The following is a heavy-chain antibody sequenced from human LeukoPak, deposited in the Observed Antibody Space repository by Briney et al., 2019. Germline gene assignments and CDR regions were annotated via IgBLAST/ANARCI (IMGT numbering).Heavy chain of an antibody. CDR2: IYYPARS. J-gene: IGHJ6*02. CDR3: ARHSLEVWSYGMDV. CDR1: GGSISNYY. Sequence: SETLSLTCTVSGGSISNYYWSWIGQPPPKGLEWIGQIYYPARSISTPSLKSRVTISVATSKNHFSLKVSSVTAADTAVYYCARHSLEVWSYGMDVWGQGTTVTVS. V-gene: IGHV4-59*08. D-gene: IGHD3-16*01.